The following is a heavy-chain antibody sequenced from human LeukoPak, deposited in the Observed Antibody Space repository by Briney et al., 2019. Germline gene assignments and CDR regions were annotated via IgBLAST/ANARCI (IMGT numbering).Heavy chain of an antibody. Sequence: GGSLRLSCAASGFTFSSYGMHWVRQAPGKGLEWVAVISYDGSNKYYGDSVKGRFTISRDNSKNTLYLQMNSLRAEDTAVYYCAKDGGLWVSAHWGDSWGRGTLVTVSS. CDR3: AKDGGLWVSAHWGDS. V-gene: IGHV3-30*18. D-gene: IGHD7-27*01. CDR1: GFTFSSYG. CDR2: ISYDGSNK. J-gene: IGHJ4*02.